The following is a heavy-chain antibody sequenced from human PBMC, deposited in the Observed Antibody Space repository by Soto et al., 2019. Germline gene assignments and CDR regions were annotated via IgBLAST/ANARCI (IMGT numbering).Heavy chain of an antibody. CDR3: LRLDQGPSNWFDP. V-gene: IGHV4-34*01. J-gene: IGHJ5*02. CDR2: INHSGRT. Sequence: QVQLQQWGAGLLKPSETQSLTCAVYGGSFSGYYWSWIRQPPGKGLEWIGEINHSGRTNYNPSLKSRVTIAADTSRNQFSLKLNSVTAADTSVYYCLRLDQGPSNWFDPWGQGTLVTVSS. D-gene: IGHD3-3*01. CDR1: GGSFSGYY.